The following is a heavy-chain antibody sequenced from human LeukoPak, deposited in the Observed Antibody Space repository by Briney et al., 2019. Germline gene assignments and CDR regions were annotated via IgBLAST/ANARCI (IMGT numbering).Heavy chain of an antibody. CDR1: GYTFTGYY. J-gene: IGHJ6*02. V-gene: IGHV1-2*02. Sequence: ASVKVSCKASGYTFTGYYMHWGRQAPGQGLEWMGWINPNSGGTNYAPKFQGRVTMTRDTSLSTAYMELSRLRSDDTAVYYCARDLWYYYYGMDVWGQGTTVTVSS. CDR3: ARDLWYYYYGMDV. CDR2: INPNSGGT.